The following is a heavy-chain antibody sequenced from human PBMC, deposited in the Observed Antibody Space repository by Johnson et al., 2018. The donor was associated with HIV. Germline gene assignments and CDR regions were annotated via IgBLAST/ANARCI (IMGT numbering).Heavy chain of an antibody. J-gene: IGHJ3*02. V-gene: IGHV3-30*03. D-gene: IGHD4-17*01. CDR3: ARPGGDYSAFDI. Sequence: QVQLVESGGGLVQPGGSLRLSCAASGFTFSDHYMDWVRQAPGKGLEWVAVISYDGSNKYYADSVKGRFTISRDNSKNTLYLQMNSLRAEDTAVYYCARPGGDYSAFDIWGQGTMVTVCS. CDR1: GFTFSDHY. CDR2: ISYDGSNK.